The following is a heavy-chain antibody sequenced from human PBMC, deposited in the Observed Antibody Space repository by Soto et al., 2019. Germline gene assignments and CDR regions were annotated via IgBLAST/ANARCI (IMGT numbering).Heavy chain of an antibody. CDR1: GGSFSGYH. V-gene: IGHV4-34*01. J-gene: IGHJ6*02. Sequence: QVQLQQWGAGLLKPSETLSLTCTVSGGSFSGYHWSWIRQPPGKGLEWIGEINDGGITKYNPSLSRRITISGDTSKNQFSLSLRSLTAAYTGVYYCARGGRAGRNYYYFYGMDVWGQGTTVTVS. CDR2: INDGGIT. CDR3: ARGGRAGRNYYYFYGMDV.